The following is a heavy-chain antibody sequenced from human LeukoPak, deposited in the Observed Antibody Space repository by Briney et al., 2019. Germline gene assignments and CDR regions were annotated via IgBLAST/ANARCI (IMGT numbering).Heavy chain of an antibody. V-gene: IGHV3-30*02. Sequence: GGSLRLSCAASGFTFSNHGMHWVRQAPGKGLEWVAFIRYDGSYKYHADSVKGRFTISRDNSKNTLYLQMNSLRAEDTAVYYCAKDRVLRYFDWLFDLDYWGQGTLVTVSS. J-gene: IGHJ4*02. CDR2: IRYDGSYK. CDR1: GFTFSNHG. CDR3: AKDRVLRYFDWLFDLDY. D-gene: IGHD3-9*01.